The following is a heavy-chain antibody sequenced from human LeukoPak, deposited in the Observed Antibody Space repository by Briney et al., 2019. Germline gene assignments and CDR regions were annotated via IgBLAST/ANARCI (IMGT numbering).Heavy chain of an antibody. J-gene: IGHJ3*02. V-gene: IGHV4-4*07. Sequence: SETLSLTCTVSGGSISSYYWSWIRQPAGKGLEWIGRIYTSGSTSYNPSLKSQVTMSVDTSKNQFSLKLSSVTAADTAVYYCARCLVGATRAFDIWGQGTMVTVSS. CDR1: GGSISSYY. D-gene: IGHD1-26*01. CDR2: IYTSGST. CDR3: ARCLVGATRAFDI.